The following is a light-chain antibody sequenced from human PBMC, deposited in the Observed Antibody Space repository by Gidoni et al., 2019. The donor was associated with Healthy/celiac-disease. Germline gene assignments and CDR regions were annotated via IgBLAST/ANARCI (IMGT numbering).Light chain of an antibody. J-gene: IGKJ1*01. V-gene: IGKV3-15*01. CDR2: GAS. CDR1: QSVSSN. CDR3: QQYDNWPLT. Sequence: ATLSCRASQSVSSNLAWYQQKPGQAPRLLIFGASTRATGIPARFSGSGSGTEFTLTISSLQSEDFAVYYCQQYDNWPLTFGQGTKVESK.